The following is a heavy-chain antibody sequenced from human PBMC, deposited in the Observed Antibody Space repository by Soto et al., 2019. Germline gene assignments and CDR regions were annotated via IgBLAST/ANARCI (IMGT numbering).Heavy chain of an antibody. Sequence: GASVKVSCKASGYTFTSYDINWVRQATGQGLEWMGWMNPNSGNTGYAQKFQGRVTMTRNTSISTAYMELSSLRSEDTAVYYSARGLLYEQLAPQGLDYWGQGTLVTVSS. V-gene: IGHV1-8*01. CDR2: MNPNSGNT. D-gene: IGHD6-6*01. J-gene: IGHJ4*02. CDR1: GYTFTSYD. CDR3: ARGLLYEQLAPQGLDY.